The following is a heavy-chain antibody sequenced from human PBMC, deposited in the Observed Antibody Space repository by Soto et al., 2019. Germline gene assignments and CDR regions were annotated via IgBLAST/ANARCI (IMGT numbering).Heavy chain of an antibody. CDR2: ISGSGGST. V-gene: IGHV3-23*01. D-gene: IGHD6-6*01. Sequence: GGSLRLSCAASGFTFSSYAMSWVRQAPGKGLEWVSAISGSGGSTYYADSVKGRFTISRDNSKNTLYLQINSLRAEDTAVYYCAKALHSSSRLYYFDYWGQGTLVTVSS. CDR3: AKALHSSSRLYYFDY. J-gene: IGHJ4*02. CDR1: GFTFSSYA.